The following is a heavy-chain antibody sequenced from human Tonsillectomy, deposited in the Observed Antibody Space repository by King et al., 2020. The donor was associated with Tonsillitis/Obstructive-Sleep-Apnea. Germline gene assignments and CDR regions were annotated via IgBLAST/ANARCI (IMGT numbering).Heavy chain of an antibody. D-gene: IGHD4-17*01. CDR1: GFTFDDYA. V-gene: IGHV3-9*01. CDR2: ISWHSGSI. Sequence: VQLVESGGGLVQPGRSLRLSCAASGFTFDDYAMHWVRQAPGKGLEWVSGISWHSGSIGYADSVKGRFTISRDNDKNSLYLQMNSLRAEDTALYYCAKPLYGDYEGNEAFDIWGQGTMVTVSS. J-gene: IGHJ3*02. CDR3: AKPLYGDYEGNEAFDI.